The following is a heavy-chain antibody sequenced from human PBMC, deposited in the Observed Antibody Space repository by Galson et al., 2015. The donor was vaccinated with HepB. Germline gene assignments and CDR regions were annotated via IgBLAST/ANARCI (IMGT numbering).Heavy chain of an antibody. V-gene: IGHV5-51*01. CDR3: ARQIDYLNIEAGGADY. CDR1: GYSFSTYW. Sequence: QSGAEVKKPGDSLKISCEASGYSFSTYWIAWVRQMPGKGLEWMGVIYPGDSDTRYSPSFEGHVTMSVDKSTTTAFLQWSSLKASDTAMYYCARQIDYLNIEAGGADYWGQGTLVTVSS. D-gene: IGHD6-13*01. J-gene: IGHJ4*02. CDR2: IYPGDSDT.